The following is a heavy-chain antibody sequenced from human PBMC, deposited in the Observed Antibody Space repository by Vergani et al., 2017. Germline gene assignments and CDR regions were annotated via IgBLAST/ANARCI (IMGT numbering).Heavy chain of an antibody. CDR2: INHSGST. CDR1: GDSISSGSYY. CDR3: ARVAYSYYYMDV. V-gene: IGHV4-39*07. Sequence: QVQLQESGPGLVKPSQTLSLTCTVSGDSISSGSYYWSWIRQPPGKGLEWIGEINHSGSTNYNPSLKSRVTISVDTSKNQFSLKLSSVTAADTAVYYCARVAYSYYYMDVWGKGTTVTVSS. J-gene: IGHJ6*03. D-gene: IGHD2-21*01.